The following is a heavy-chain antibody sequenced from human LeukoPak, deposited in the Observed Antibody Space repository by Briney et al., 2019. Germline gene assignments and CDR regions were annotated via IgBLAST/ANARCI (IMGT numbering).Heavy chain of an antibody. Sequence: SETLPLTCTVSGDSVSSDYLWGWVRQPPGKGLEWIGSMYHSGSTYYNPSLKSRVTISIDTSKNQFSLRLSSVTAADTAVYYCVRRKADSSGYYYVDFWGQGTLVTVSS. CDR3: VRRKADSSGYYYVDF. J-gene: IGHJ4*02. D-gene: IGHD3-22*01. V-gene: IGHV4-38-2*02. CDR2: MYHSGST. CDR1: GDSVSSDYL.